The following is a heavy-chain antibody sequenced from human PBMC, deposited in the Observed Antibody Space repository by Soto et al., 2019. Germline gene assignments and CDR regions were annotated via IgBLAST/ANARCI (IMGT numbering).Heavy chain of an antibody. CDR3: AIGPFYDFWSGYYLAYYYCMDG. Sequence: ASVKVSCKASGYTFTSYYMHWVRQAPGQEKERMGIINPSGGSTSYAQKFQGRVTMTRDTSTSTVYMELSSLSSEYTAVYYCAIGPFYDFWSGYYLAYYYCMDGWGQGTTVTVAS. CDR1: GYTFTSYY. D-gene: IGHD3-3*01. V-gene: IGHV1-46*01. CDR2: INPSGGST. J-gene: IGHJ6*02.